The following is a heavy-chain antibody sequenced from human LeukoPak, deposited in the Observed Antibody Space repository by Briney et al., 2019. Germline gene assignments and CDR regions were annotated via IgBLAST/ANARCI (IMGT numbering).Heavy chain of an antibody. CDR2: ISASGDSI. Sequence: GGSLRLSCVASEFTFNSYAMSWVRQAPGKGLEWVSGISASGDSIYYADSVKGRFTISRDNSKNTLYLQMNSLRAEDTAVYYCATDRLTNFDYWGQGTLVTVSS. V-gene: IGHV3-23*01. CDR1: EFTFNSYA. D-gene: IGHD1-14*01. CDR3: ATDRLTNFDY. J-gene: IGHJ4*02.